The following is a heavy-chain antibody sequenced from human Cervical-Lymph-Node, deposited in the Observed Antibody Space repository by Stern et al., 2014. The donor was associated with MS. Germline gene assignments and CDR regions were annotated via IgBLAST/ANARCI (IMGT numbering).Heavy chain of an antibody. Sequence: QVQLVESGGGVVQPGRSLRLSCAASGLTFSSPGMHWVRQAQGKGLEWVAFIWSDGNQEFYADSVKGRFTISRDNSKNTMYLQMNSLRAEDTAVYYCAKDKWERYFDYWGQGTLVTVSS. CDR1: GLTFSSPG. CDR3: AKDKWERYFDY. D-gene: IGHD1-26*01. V-gene: IGHV3-33*06. J-gene: IGHJ4*02. CDR2: IWSDGNQE.